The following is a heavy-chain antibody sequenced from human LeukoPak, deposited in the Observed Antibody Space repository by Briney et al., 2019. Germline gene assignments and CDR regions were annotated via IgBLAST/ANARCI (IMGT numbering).Heavy chain of an antibody. CDR3: AREWDSGSYYLGYFNY. J-gene: IGHJ4*02. CDR1: GFTFSDHY. D-gene: IGHD1-26*01. Sequence: GGSLRLSCAASGFTFSDHYMDWVRQAPGKGLEWVGRIRNKANSYTTEYAASVKGRFTISRDDSKNSLYLQMNSLKCEDTAVYYCAREWDSGSYYLGYFNYWGQGTLVTVSS. CDR2: IRNKANSYTT. V-gene: IGHV3-72*01.